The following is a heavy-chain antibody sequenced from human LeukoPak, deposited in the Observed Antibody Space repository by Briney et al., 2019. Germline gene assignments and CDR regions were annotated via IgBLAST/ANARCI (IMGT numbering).Heavy chain of an antibody. V-gene: IGHV1-2*06. CDR2: INPNSGGT. J-gene: IGHJ6*02. CDR1: GYTFTGYY. D-gene: IGHD6-13*01. CDR3: AREGYSSSWGDYYYYYGMDV. Sequence: APVKVSCKASGYTFTGYYMHWVRQAPGQGLEWMGRINPNSGGTNYTQKFQGRVTMTRDTSISTAYMELSRLRSDDTAVYYCAREGYSSSWGDYYYYYGMDVWGQGTTVTVSS.